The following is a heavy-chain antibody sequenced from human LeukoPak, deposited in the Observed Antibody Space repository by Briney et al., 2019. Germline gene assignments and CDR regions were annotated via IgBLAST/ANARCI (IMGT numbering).Heavy chain of an antibody. CDR1: GFTFDDYA. Sequence: GGSLRHSCAASGFTFDDYAMHWVRQAPGKGLEWVSGISWNSGSIGYADSVKGRFTISRDNSKNTLYLQMNSLRAEDTAVYYCATSTGGSGPPFQHWGQGTLVTVYS. CDR3: ATSTGGSGPPFQH. J-gene: IGHJ1*01. CDR2: ISWNSGSI. V-gene: IGHV3-9*01. D-gene: IGHD1-26*01.